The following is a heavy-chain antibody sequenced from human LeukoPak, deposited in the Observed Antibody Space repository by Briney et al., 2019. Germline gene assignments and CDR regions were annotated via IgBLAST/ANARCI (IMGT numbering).Heavy chain of an antibody. V-gene: IGHV4-59*01. J-gene: IGHJ6*03. CDR1: GGSISSYY. CDR2: IYYSGST. Sequence: SETLSLTCTVSGGSISSYYWSWIRQPPGKGLEWIGYIYYSGSTNYNPSLKSRVTISVDTSKNQFSLKLSSVTAADTAVYYCARAPPRWRNYGSYYYYYMDVWGKGTTVTVSS. CDR3: ARAPPRWRNYGSYYYYYMDV. D-gene: IGHD1-7*01.